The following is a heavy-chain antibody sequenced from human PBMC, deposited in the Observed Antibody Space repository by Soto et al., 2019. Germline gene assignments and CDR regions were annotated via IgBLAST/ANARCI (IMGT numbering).Heavy chain of an antibody. CDR3: LRLLAYYGFWRGYYTKYYSHGMDV. CDR2: IYPGDSDT. V-gene: IGHV5-51*01. CDR1: GYSFTSYW. J-gene: IGHJ6*01. D-gene: IGHD3-3*01. Sequence: GESLKSSCKGSGYSFTSYWIGWVRQMPGKGLEWMGIIYPGDSDTRYSPSFQGQVTISADKSISTAYLQWSSLKASDTAMYYCLRLLAYYGFWRGYYTKYYSHGMDVWGKGTTV.